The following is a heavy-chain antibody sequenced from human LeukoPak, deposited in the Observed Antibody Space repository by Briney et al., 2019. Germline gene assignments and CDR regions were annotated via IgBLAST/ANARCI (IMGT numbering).Heavy chain of an antibody. CDR1: GGSISRSNW. Sequence: SETLSLTCAVSGGSISRSNWWSWVRQPPGKGLEWIGEINHSGSTNYNPSLKSRVTISVDTSKNQFSLKLSSVTAADTAVYYCARSGPYCSSTSCYYYYYMDVWGKGTTVTISS. CDR3: ARSGPYCSSTSCYYYYYMDV. D-gene: IGHD2-2*01. CDR2: INHSGST. V-gene: IGHV4-4*02. J-gene: IGHJ6*03.